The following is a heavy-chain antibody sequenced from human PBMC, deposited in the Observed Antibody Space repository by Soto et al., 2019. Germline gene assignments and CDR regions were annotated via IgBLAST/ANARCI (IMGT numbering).Heavy chain of an antibody. V-gene: IGHV4-30-2*01. CDR1: GGSISTDSYS. CDR2: IYHTGFP. J-gene: IGHJ4*02. CDR3: ARIHTGTTNHVDY. Sequence: QLQLQESGSGLVKPSQTLSLTCAVSGGSISTDSYSWNWIRQPPGKGLEWIGYIYHTGFPSYNPSLKSRVTISADRSKNQFSLNLSSVTAADTAVYYCARIHTGTTNHVDYWGQGTLVTVSS.